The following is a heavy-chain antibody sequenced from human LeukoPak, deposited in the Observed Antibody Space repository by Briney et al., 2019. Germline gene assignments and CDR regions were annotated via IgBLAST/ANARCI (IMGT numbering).Heavy chain of an antibody. Sequence: GESLKISCKGSGYSFTSYWIAWVRQMPGKGLEWMGIIYPGDSNTIYSPSSQGQVTISADKSISTTYLQWSSLKSSDTAMYYCAKGYYCSGGSCYFDSWGQGTLVTVSS. CDR2: IYPGDSNT. V-gene: IGHV5-51*01. D-gene: IGHD2-15*01. J-gene: IGHJ4*02. CDR3: AKGYYCSGGSCYFDS. CDR1: GYSFTSYW.